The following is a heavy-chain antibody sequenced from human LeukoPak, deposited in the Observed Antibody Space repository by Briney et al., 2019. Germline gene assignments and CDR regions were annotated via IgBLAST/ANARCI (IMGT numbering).Heavy chain of an antibody. J-gene: IGHJ2*01. D-gene: IGHD6-19*01. CDR3: AKDLESSSGWNFSWYFDL. CDR2: INHSGST. Sequence: SETLSLTCAVYGGSFSGYYWSWIRQPPGKGLEWIGEINHSGSTNYNPSLKSRVTISVDTSKNQFSLKLSSVTAADTAVYYCAKDLESSSGWNFSWYFDLWGRGTLVTVSS. V-gene: IGHV4-34*01. CDR1: GGSFSGYY.